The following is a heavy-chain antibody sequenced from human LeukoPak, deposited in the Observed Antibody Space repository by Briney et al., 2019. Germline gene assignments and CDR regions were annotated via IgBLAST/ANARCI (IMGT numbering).Heavy chain of an antibody. Sequence: GASVKVSCKASGGTFSSYAISWVRQAPGQGPEWMGGIIPIFGTANYAQKFQGRVTITTDESTSTAYMELSSLRSEDTAVYYCARVLWSDPHEGYYYMDVWGKGTTVTVSS. CDR2: IIPIFGTA. D-gene: IGHD3-10*01. J-gene: IGHJ6*03. CDR3: ARVLWSDPHEGYYYMDV. V-gene: IGHV1-69*05. CDR1: GGTFSSYA.